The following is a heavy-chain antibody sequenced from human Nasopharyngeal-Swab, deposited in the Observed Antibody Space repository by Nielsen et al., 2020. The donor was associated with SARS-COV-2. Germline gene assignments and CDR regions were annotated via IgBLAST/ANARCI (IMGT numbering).Heavy chain of an antibody. CDR3: AKDSNYGGHRGAFDY. V-gene: IGHV3-9*01. D-gene: IGHD4-23*01. CDR1: GFTFDDYA. Sequence: SLKISCATSGFTFDDYAMHWVRQAPGKGLEWVSGISWNSAHIVYADSVKGRFTISRDKDKNSLYLQMNSLRAEDTALYYCAKDSNYGGHRGAFDYWGQGTLVSVSS. CDR2: ISWNSAHI. J-gene: IGHJ4*02.